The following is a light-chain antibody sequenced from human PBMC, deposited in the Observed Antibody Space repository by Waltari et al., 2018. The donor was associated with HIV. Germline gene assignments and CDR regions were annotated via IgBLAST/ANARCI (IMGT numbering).Light chain of an antibody. V-gene: IGKV1-39*01. Sequence: DIQMTQSTSSLSVSVGDKVTITCRASQKISTYLNWYHQTPGKAPKLLIYAASTLQSGVSSRFRGSGSGSDFTLTISGLQPEDFGTYYCQQGYSSPCTFGLGTRLEI. CDR3: QQGYSSPCT. J-gene: IGKJ2*01. CDR2: AAS. CDR1: QKISTY.